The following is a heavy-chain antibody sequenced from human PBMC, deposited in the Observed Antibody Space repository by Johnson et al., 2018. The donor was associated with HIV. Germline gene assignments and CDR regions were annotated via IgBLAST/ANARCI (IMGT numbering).Heavy chain of an antibody. Sequence: EVQLVESGGGLIQPGGSLRLSCAASGFTVSSNYMSWVRQAPGKGLEWVSVIYSGGSTYYADSVKGRFTISRDNAKNTLYLQMNSLKTEDTAVYYCTCTWGYDILTGYSTRGAFDIWGRGTMVTVSS. CDR2: IYSGGST. V-gene: IGHV3-53*01. CDR1: GFTVSSNY. D-gene: IGHD3-9*01. J-gene: IGHJ3*02. CDR3: TCTWGYDILTGYSTRGAFDI.